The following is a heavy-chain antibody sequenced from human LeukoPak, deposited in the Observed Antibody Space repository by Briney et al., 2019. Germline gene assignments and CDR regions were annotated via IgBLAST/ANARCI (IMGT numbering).Heavy chain of an antibody. CDR1: GYTFTSYY. CDR3: ARTRAVAGKEGEFDY. J-gene: IGHJ4*02. D-gene: IGHD6-19*01. CDR2: INPSGGST. V-gene: IGHV1-46*01. Sequence: ASVKVSCKASGYTFTSYYMHWVRQAPGQGLEWMGIINPSGGSTSYAQKFQGRVTMTRDTSTSTVYMELSSLRSEDTAVYYCARTRAVAGKEGEFDYWGQGTPVTVSS.